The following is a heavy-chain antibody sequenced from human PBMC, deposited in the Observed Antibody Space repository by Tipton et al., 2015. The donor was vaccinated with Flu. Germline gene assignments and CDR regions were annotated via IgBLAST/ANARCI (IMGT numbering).Heavy chain of an antibody. CDR2: IYYSGTT. Sequence: TLSLTCSVSGASISSGGYYWTWIRQLPGKGLEWIGHIYYSGTTLYNPSLKSRLTISIDTSKNQFSLNLNSMTVADTAVYFCARDGGPYCDTTGCHSPHVFHIWGQGTMVTVAS. D-gene: IGHD2-2*02. CDR1: GASISSGGYY. CDR3: ARDGGPYCDTTGCHSPHVFHI. V-gene: IGHV4-31*03. J-gene: IGHJ3*02.